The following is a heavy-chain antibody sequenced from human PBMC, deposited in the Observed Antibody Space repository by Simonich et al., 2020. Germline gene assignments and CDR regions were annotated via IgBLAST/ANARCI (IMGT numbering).Heavy chain of an antibody. CDR1: GYTFTGYY. V-gene: IGHV1-2*02. D-gene: IGHD7-27*01. CDR2: INPNSGGT. Sequence: QVQLVQSGAEVKKPGASVKVSCKASGYTFTGYYMHWGRQAPGQGLEWMGWINPNSGGTNYAQKCQGRVTMTRDTSISTAYMELSRLRSDDTAVYYCARGPRWTGDDAFDIWGQGTMVTVSS. J-gene: IGHJ3*02. CDR3: ARGPRWTGDDAFDI.